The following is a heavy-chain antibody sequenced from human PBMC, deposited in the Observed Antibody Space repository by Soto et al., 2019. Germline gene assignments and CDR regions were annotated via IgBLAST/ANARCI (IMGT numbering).Heavy chain of an antibody. V-gene: IGHV4-39*01. CDR3: ARLHLGELSYLDY. CDR2: IYYSGSP. D-gene: IGHD3-16*02. CDR1: GGSISSSSYY. J-gene: IGHJ4*02. Sequence: SETLSLTCTVSGGSISSSSYYWGWIRQPPGKGLEWIGSIYYSGSPYYNPSLKSRVTISVDTSKNQFSLKLSSVTAADTAVYYCARLHLGELSYLDYWGQGTLVTVSS.